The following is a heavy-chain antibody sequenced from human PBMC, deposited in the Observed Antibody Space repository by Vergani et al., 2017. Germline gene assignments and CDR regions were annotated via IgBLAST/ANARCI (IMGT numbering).Heavy chain of an antibody. J-gene: IGHJ4*02. Sequence: QLQLQQSGPGLVKTSETLFLTCTVSADSISSGSYYWGWIRQPPGKSLEWIGSIYYSGLPYYNPSLKSRVAISVDTSKNQFSLKVTSVTAADTAVYFCARQRPGSGWSPGDFDDWGQGILVTVSS. CDR3: ARQRPGSGWSPGDFDD. CDR2: IYYSGLP. CDR1: ADSISSGSYY. D-gene: IGHD6-19*01. V-gene: IGHV4-39*01.